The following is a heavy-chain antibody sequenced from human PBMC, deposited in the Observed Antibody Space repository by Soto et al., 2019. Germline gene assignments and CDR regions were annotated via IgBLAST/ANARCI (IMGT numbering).Heavy chain of an antibody. V-gene: IGHV1-2*02. CDR2: INPNSGGT. CDR1: GYTFTGYY. Sequence: VASVKVSCKASGYTFTGYYMHWVRQAPGQGLEWMGWINPNSGGTNYAQKFQGRVTMTRDTSISTVYMELSGLRSDDTAVYYCARGERTIGGLDVWDQGTTVTVSS. CDR3: ARGERTIGGLDV. D-gene: IGHD3-16*01. J-gene: IGHJ6*02.